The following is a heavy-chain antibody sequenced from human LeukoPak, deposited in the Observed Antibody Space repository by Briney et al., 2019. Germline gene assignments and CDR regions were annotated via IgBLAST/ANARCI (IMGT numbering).Heavy chain of an antibody. Sequence: GGSLRLSCAASGFIFSSYGMTWVRQAPGKGLEWVSCIGANGGSTYYADSVRGRFTISRDNSKNTLYLQMNSLRAEDTAVYYCARDGSTSGWYWLDPWGQGTLVTVSS. J-gene: IGHJ5*02. CDR2: IGANGGST. CDR3: ARDGSTSGWYWLDP. CDR1: GFIFSSYG. V-gene: IGHV3-23*01. D-gene: IGHD6-19*01.